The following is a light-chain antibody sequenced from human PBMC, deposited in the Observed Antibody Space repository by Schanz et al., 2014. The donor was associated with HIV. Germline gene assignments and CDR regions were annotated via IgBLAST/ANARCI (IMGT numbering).Light chain of an antibody. CDR1: QRVLYSSNKKNY. J-gene: IGKJ4*01. CDR2: WAT. Sequence: DIVMTQSPDSLAVSLGEGATIKCKSSQRVLYSSNKKNYVAWYQQKPRHPPKLLIYWATTRESGVPDRFSGSGSGTDFTLTISSLQAEDVAVYYCQQYYSIPLTFGGGTKVEIK. CDR3: QQYYSIPLT. V-gene: IGKV4-1*01.